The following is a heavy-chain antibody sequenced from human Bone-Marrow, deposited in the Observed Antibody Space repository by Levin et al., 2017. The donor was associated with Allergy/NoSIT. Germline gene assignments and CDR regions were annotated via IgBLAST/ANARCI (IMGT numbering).Heavy chain of an antibody. D-gene: IGHD3-3*01. J-gene: IGHJ6*02. CDR3: ARDGLTIFGVVTGMDV. V-gene: IGHV3-21*01. Sequence: SCAASGFTFSSYTMNWVRQAPGKGLEWVASISATSSFLHYADSVKGRFTISRDNAENSLYLHMNSLRGEDTARYYCARDGLTIFGVVTGMDVWGQGTTVTVSS. CDR1: GFTFSSYT. CDR2: ISATSSFL.